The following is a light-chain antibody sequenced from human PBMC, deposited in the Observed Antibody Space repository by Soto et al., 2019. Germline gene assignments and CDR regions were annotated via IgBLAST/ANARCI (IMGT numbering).Light chain of an antibody. Sequence: ETMMTQSPDTLSVSLGEIATLSFSASQSLRSSLAWYQQKPGQAPRLLIYDASTRATGIPARFSGSGSGTDFTLTISGLQSEDFAVYYCQQYNNWPQTFGQGTKVDNK. CDR1: QSLRSS. CDR3: QQYNNWPQT. CDR2: DAS. J-gene: IGKJ1*01. V-gene: IGKV3-15*01.